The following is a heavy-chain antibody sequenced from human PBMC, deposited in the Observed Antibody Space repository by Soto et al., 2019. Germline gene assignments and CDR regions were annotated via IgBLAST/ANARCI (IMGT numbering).Heavy chain of an antibody. D-gene: IGHD3-3*01. Sequence: LRRSCAAYGVTFVNDGSHCGRQAPDKGLEWVAVISYDGSNKYYADSVKGRFTISRDNSKNTLYLQMNSLRAEDTAVYYCAKSYGGITIFGVVIIPKTYYYYGMDVWGQGTTVTVSS. CDR3: AKSYGGITIFGVVIIPKTYYYYGMDV. CDR2: ISYDGSNK. V-gene: IGHV3-30*18. J-gene: IGHJ6*02. CDR1: GVTFVNDG.